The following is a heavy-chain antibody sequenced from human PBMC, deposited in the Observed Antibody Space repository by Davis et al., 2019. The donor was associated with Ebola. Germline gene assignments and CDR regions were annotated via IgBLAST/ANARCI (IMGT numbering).Heavy chain of an antibody. CDR2: ISSSGTYI. J-gene: IGHJ2*01. D-gene: IGHD5/OR15-5a*01. CDR1: GFSFSDYA. CDR3: PVSHTYLDL. V-gene: IGHV3-21*01. Sequence: PGGSLRLSCTASGFSFSDYAMNWIRQAPGLGLEWVSSISSSGTYIHYADSVKGRFTISRDNAKESLFLQMSSLRVQDTAVYYCPVSHTYLDLWGRGSLVTVS.